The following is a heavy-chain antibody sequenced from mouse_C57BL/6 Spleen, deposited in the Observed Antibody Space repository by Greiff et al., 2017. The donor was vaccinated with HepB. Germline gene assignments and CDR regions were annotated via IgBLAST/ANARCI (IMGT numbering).Heavy chain of an antibody. D-gene: IGHD1-1*01. CDR3: ARSYYYGSSPGMDY. V-gene: IGHV1-50*01. J-gene: IGHJ4*01. CDR1: GYTFTSYW. CDR2: IDASDSYT. Sequence: QVHVKQSGAELVKPGASVKLSCKASGYTFTSYWMQWVKQRPGQGLEWIGEIDASDSYTNYNQKFKGKATLTVDTSSSTAYMQLSRLTSEDSAVYYCARSYYYGSSPGMDYWGQGTSVTVSS.